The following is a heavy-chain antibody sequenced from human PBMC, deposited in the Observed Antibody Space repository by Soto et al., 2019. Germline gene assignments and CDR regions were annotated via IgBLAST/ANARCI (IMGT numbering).Heavy chain of an antibody. CDR3: ARFSSRWYYFDY. V-gene: IGHV1-2*04. Sequence: QVHLVQSGAEVKKPGASVKVSCKASGYTFTGYYIYWVRQAPGQGLEWLGWINPKSGGTKYAQKFQGWVTMTREPSINTAYMELSRLTSDDTAVYYCARFSSRWYYFDYWGQGTLVTVSS. CDR1: GYTFTGYY. J-gene: IGHJ4*02. D-gene: IGHD6-13*01. CDR2: INPKSGGT.